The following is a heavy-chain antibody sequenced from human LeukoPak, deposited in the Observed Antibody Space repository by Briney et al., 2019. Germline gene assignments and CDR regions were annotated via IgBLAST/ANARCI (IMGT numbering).Heavy chain of an antibody. CDR3: ARLPRGGWFDP. V-gene: IGHV4-34*01. Sequence: SETLSLTCAVYNGSFSDYYWSWIRQPPGKGLEWIGEINHSGNTNYNPSLKSRVTISVDTSKNQFSLKLSSVTAADTAVYYCARLPRGGWFDPWGQGTLVTVSS. CDR2: INHSGNT. CDR1: NGSFSDYY. J-gene: IGHJ5*02.